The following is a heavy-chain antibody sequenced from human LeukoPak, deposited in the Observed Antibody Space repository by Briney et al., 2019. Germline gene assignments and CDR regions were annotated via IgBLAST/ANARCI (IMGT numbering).Heavy chain of an antibody. V-gene: IGHV4-38-2*02. CDR1: DYSISSGYY. J-gene: IGHJ4*02. CDR3: ARDTRTAQGFDY. Sequence: SETLSLTCTVSDYSISSGYYWGWIRQPPGKGLEWTGSIFQRGHTYYSPSRKSRVTTSVHTTNNRFSLSLSAVTAADTAIYYCARDTRTAQGFDYWGQGILVTVSS. D-gene: IGHD2-15*01. CDR2: IFQRGHT.